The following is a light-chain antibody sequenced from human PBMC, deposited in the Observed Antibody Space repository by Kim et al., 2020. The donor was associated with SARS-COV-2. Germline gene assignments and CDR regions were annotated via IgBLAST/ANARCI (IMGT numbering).Light chain of an antibody. CDR2: EAS. CDR3: SSYTSSFTVV. J-gene: IGLJ2*01. V-gene: IGLV2-14*01. CDR1: SSDVGGYIY. Sequence: QSALTQPASVSGSPGQSITISCTGTSSDVGGYIYVSWYQKHPGKAPKLMIYEASNRPSGGSNRFSGSKSGNTASLTISGLQAEDEADYYCSSYTSSFTVVFGGGTQLTVL.